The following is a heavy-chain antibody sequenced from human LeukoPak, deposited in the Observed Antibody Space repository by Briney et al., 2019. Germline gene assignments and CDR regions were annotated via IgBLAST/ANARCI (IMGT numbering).Heavy chain of an antibody. CDR1: GYSFTSYW. Sequence: RGESLKISCKGSGYSFTSYWIGWVRQMPGKGLEWMGIIYPGDSDTRYSPSFQGQVTISADKSISTAYLQWSSLKASDTAVYYCARLVGGGDKDLWYFDLWGRGTLVTVSS. CDR3: ARLVGGGDKDLWYFDL. D-gene: IGHD2-21*02. J-gene: IGHJ2*01. CDR2: IYPGDSDT. V-gene: IGHV5-51*01.